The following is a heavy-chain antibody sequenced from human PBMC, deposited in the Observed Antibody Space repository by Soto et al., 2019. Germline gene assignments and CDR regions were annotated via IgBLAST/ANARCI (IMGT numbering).Heavy chain of an antibody. CDR1: GDSVSSNSAA. D-gene: IGHD2-8*01. Sequence: SQTLSLTCAISGDSVSSNSAAWNWIRQSPSRGLEWLGRTYYRSKWYTDYAVSVKSRLTINPDTSKNQFSLQLNSVTPEDTAVYYCAKWGYSTSWFLDYWGQGTLVTVSS. CDR3: AKWGYSTSWFLDY. CDR2: TYYRSKWYT. J-gene: IGHJ4*02. V-gene: IGHV6-1*01.